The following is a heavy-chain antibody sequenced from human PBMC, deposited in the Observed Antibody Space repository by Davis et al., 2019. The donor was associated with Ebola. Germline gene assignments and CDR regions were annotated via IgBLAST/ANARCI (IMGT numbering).Heavy chain of an antibody. J-gene: IGHJ3*02. CDR1: GFTVSSNY. V-gene: IGHV3-53*01. CDR3: ARDLGCGGDCYYDAFDI. Sequence: GGSLRLSCAASGFTVSSNYMSWVRQAPGKGLEWVSVIYSGGSTYYADSVKGRFTISRDNAKNSLYLQMNSLRDEDTAVYYCARDLGCGGDCYYDAFDIWGQGTMVTVSS. CDR2: IYSGGST. D-gene: IGHD2-21*02.